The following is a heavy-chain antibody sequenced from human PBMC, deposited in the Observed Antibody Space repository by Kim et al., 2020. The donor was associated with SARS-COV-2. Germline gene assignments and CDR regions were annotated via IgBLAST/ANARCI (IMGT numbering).Heavy chain of an antibody. Sequence: AQKFQGRVTITADESTSTAYMELSSLRSEDTAVYYCARAGGMATGGFDYWGQGTLVTVSS. D-gene: IGHD5-12*01. CDR3: ARAGGMATGGFDY. J-gene: IGHJ4*02. V-gene: IGHV1-69*01.